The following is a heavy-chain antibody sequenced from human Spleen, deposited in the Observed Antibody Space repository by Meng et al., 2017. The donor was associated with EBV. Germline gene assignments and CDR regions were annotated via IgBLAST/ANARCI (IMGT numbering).Heavy chain of an antibody. CDR2: IYRSGNS. V-gene: IGHV4-30-2*01. CDR1: GGSITSGGYS. J-gene: IGHJ4*02. D-gene: IGHD3-10*01. CDR3: ARTSVGSGSYSHDY. Sequence: HLPLHESGSRLVKASQTLSRTCAVSGGSITSGGYSWSWIRQPPRKGLEWIGDIYRSGNSYYNPSLKSQPTMSIDTSKNQFSLELSSVTAADTAVYYCARTSVGSGSYSHDYWGQGILVTVSS.